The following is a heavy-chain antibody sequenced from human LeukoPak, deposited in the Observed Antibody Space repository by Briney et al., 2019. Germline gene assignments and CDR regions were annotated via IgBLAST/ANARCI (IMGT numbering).Heavy chain of an antibody. J-gene: IGHJ6*03. CDR3: ARDPTPLWFGELFTSVYYYYMDV. CDR2: INPNSGGT. CDR1: GYTFTGYY. D-gene: IGHD3-10*01. Sequence: ASVTVSCKASGYTFTGYYMHWVRQAPGQGLEWMGWINPNSGGTNYAQKFQGRVTMTRDTSISTACMELSRLRSDDTAVYYCARDPTPLWFGELFTSVYYYYMDVWGKGTTVTVSS. V-gene: IGHV1-2*02.